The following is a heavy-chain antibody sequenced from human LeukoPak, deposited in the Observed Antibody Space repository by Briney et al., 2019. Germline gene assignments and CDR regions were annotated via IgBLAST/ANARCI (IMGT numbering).Heavy chain of an antibody. D-gene: IGHD1-7*01. V-gene: IGHV3-66*02. Sequence: QPGGSLRLSCAASGFTVSSNYMSWVRQAPGKGLEWVSVIYSGGSTYYADSVKGRFTISRDNSKNTLYLQMNGLRAEDTAVYYCARDRITGTSDYWGQGSLVTVSS. CDR2: IYSGGST. CDR3: ARDRITGTSDY. J-gene: IGHJ4*02. CDR1: GFTVSSNY.